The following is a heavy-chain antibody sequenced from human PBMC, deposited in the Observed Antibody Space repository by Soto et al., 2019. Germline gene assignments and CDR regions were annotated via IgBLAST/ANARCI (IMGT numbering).Heavy chain of an antibody. CDR1: TFSGYW. D-gene: IGHD5-18*01. Sequence: EVQLVESGGGLVQPGGSLRLSCTTFSGYWMHCVLQAPGKGLVWVSRINSDGSSTSYADSVKGRFSISRDNAKNTLYLQMNCRGAEDTAVYYCGRSGIQLWFFSSRGQGTRVSVSS. CDR3: GRSGIQLWFFSS. V-gene: IGHV3-74*01. J-gene: IGHJ4*02. CDR2: INSDGSST.